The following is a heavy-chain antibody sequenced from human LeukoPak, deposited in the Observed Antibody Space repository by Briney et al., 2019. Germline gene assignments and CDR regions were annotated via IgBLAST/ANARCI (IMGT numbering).Heavy chain of an antibody. CDR2: LYHSGTT. J-gene: IGHJ2*01. V-gene: IGHV4-38-2*02. CDR1: GYSLAHGFF. CDR3: ARSDWLARSNLWYFDL. Sequence: SVTLSLTCTVSGYSLAHGFFWAWIRQPPGGGLEWIGSLYHSGTTYYNTSLKSRISTSVDTSKNQFSLKLRLVTAADTAVYYCARSDWLARSNLWYFDLWGRGTLVTVSS. D-gene: IGHD3-9*01.